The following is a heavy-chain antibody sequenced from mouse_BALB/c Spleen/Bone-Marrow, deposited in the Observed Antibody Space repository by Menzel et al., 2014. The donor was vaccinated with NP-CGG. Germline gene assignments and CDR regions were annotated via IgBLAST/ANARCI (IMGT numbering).Heavy chain of an antibody. CDR2: INPYNGDT. CDR1: GYSFTGYF. Sequence: EVKLMESGPELVKPGASVKISSKASGYSFTGYFMNWVMQSHGKSLEWIGRINPYNGDTFYNQKFKGKATLTVDKSSSTAHMELRSLASEDSAVYYCASSFITTAYYFDYWGQGTTLTVSS. J-gene: IGHJ2*01. D-gene: IGHD1-2*01. CDR3: ASSFITTAYYFDY. V-gene: IGHV1-20*02.